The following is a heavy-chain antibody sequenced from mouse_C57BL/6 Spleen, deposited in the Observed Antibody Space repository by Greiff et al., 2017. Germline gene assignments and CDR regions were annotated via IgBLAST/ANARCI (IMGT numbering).Heavy chain of an antibody. J-gene: IGHJ4*01. Sequence: VQLQQPGAELVKPGASVKMSCKASGYTFTRYWIAWVKQRPGQGLEWIGDIYPGSGSTYYNEKFKSKATLTVDTSSSTAYMQMSSLRFEDSAVDYCARYGGYSNYFYYAMDYWGQGTSVTVSS. CDR3: ARYGGYSNYFYYAMDY. CDR2: IYPGSGST. D-gene: IGHD2-5*01. V-gene: IGHV1-55*01. CDR1: GYTFTRYW.